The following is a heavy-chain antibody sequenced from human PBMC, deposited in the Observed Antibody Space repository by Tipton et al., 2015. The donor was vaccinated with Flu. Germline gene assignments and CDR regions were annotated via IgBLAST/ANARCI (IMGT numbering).Heavy chain of an antibody. CDR1: GFTFSSHW. CDR3: ARGSVWYPDH. CDR2: SNSDGTIT. V-gene: IGHV3-74*01. D-gene: IGHD6-19*01. Sequence: GSLRLSCAASGFTFSSHWMHWVRQAPGMGLEWVSRSNSDGTITNYADSVMGRFTISRGNAKNTLYLQMNSLRVEDTAVYYCARGSVWYPDHWGPGTPVTVSS. J-gene: IGHJ5*02.